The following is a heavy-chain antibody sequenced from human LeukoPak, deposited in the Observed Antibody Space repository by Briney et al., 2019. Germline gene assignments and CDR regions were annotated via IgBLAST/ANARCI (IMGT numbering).Heavy chain of an antibody. CDR1: GFTFSSYS. Sequence: GGSLRLSCAASGFTFSSYSMNWVRQAPGKGLEWVSSISSSSSYIYYADSAKGRFTISRDNAKNSLYLQMNSLRAEDTAVYYCARAEGCSSTSCYYYYGMDVWGQGTTVTVSS. J-gene: IGHJ6*02. CDR3: ARAEGCSSTSCYYYYGMDV. CDR2: ISSSSSYI. V-gene: IGHV3-21*01. D-gene: IGHD2-2*01.